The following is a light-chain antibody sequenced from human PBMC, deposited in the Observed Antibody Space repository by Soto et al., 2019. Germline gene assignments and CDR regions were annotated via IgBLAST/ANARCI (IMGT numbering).Light chain of an antibody. Sequence: EIVLTQSPGTLSLSPGESATLSCRASQSVSIDLAWYQQKTGQAPRLLIYGASTRATDIPDRLSGSGSGTEFNLTISRLQSEDFAVYYCQKYGNSPITFGQGTRLEIK. CDR2: GAS. V-gene: IGKV3-20*01. CDR3: QKYGNSPIT. CDR1: QSVSID. J-gene: IGKJ5*01.